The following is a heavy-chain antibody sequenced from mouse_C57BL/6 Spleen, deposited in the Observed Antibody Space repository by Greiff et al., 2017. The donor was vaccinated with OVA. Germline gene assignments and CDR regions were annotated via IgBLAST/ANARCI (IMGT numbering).Heavy chain of an antibody. CDR1: GFTFSSYA. Sequence: VQLKESGGGLVKPGGSLKLSCAASGFTFSSYAMSWVRQTPEKRLEWVATISDGGSYTYYPDNVKGRFTISRDNAKNNLYLQMSHLKSEDTAMYYCARDGDDYLDYWGQGTTLTVSS. J-gene: IGHJ2*01. CDR2: ISDGGSYT. V-gene: IGHV5-4*01. D-gene: IGHD2-3*01. CDR3: ARDGDDYLDY.